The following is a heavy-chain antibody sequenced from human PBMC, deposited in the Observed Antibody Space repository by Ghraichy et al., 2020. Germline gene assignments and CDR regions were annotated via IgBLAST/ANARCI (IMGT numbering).Heavy chain of an antibody. CDR3: ARDRDSSGWYTRYFDY. CDR1: GFTFSNYA. Sequence: GGSLRLSCAASGFTFSNYAMTWVRQAPGKGLEWVSVISGSAGSTYYADSVKGRFTISRDNAKNSLYLQMNSLRAEDTAVYYCARDRDSSGWYTRYFDYWGQGTLVTVSS. D-gene: IGHD6-19*01. J-gene: IGHJ4*02. V-gene: IGHV3-23*01. CDR2: ISGSAGST.